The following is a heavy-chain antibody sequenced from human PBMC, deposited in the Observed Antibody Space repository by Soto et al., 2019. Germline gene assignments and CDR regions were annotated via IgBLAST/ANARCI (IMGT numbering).Heavy chain of an antibody. J-gene: IGHJ4*02. CDR1: GYSFTSYG. CDR2: ISAYSGIT. Sequence: QVQLVQSGAEVKKPGASVKVSCKASGYSFTSYGISWVRQAPGQGLEWMGWISAYSGITTYAQNLQGRVTMHTDTSTITAYMELRSMRSDDTAVYYWARDLEGELHGGLAYWGQVNLVTVSS. V-gene: IGHV1-18*01. CDR3: ARDLEGELHGGLAY. D-gene: IGHD1-26*01.